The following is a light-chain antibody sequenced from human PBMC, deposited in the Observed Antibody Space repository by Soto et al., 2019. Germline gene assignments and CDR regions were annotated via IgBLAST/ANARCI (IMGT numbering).Light chain of an antibody. Sequence: QSVLTQPPSASGSPGQSVTISCTGTSGDVGGYNYVSWYQKHPGKAPILLIYEVYRRPSGVPNRFSGSKSGNRASLTVSGLQAEDEADYYCSSYAGYNNFVFGTGTKVTVL. CDR3: SSYAGYNNFV. CDR2: EVY. V-gene: IGLV2-8*01. CDR1: SGDVGGYNY. J-gene: IGLJ1*01.